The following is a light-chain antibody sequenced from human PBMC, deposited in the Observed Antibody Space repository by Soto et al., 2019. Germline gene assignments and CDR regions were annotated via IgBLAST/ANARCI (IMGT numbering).Light chain of an antibody. CDR2: GAS. J-gene: IGKJ5*01. V-gene: IGKV3-20*01. Sequence: IVMTQSSSTLSESPGERATLSCGCSQRINRDLAWYEQKPGQTPRRVIYGASTWGTGVPDRFSGSGSGTDFTLTISRLEPEDFAVYYCQQYGNSPITFGQGTRLEI. CDR3: QQYGNSPIT. CDR1: QRINRD.